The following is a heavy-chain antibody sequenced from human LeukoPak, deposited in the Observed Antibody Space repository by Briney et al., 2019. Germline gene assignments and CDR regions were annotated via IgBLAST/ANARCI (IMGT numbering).Heavy chain of an antibody. V-gene: IGHV3-23*01. CDR1: GFTFSTYG. D-gene: IGHD2-15*01. Sequence: PGGSLRLSCAASGFTFSTYGMHWVRQVPGKGLESVSAVSGSGGSTYYADSVKGRFTISRDNPKNTLYLQMTSLRAEDTAVYYCASRAPCSGGTCYGLGSWGQGTLVTVSS. CDR2: VSGSGGST. J-gene: IGHJ5*02. CDR3: ASRAPCSGGTCYGLGS.